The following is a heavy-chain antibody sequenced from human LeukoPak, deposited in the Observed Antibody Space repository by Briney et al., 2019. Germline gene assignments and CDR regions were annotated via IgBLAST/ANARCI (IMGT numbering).Heavy chain of an antibody. CDR3: AKDPGIVVVPAAATSPHDY. CDR1: EFTFSDYY. V-gene: IGHV3-11*01. J-gene: IGHJ4*02. D-gene: IGHD2-2*01. Sequence: GGSLRLSCAASEFTFSDYYMTWIRQAPGKGLEWVSYISSSGNTIYYADSVKGRFTISRDNSKNTLYLQMNSLRAEDTAVYYCAKDPGIVVVPAAATSPHDYWGQGTLVTVSS. CDR2: ISSSGNTI.